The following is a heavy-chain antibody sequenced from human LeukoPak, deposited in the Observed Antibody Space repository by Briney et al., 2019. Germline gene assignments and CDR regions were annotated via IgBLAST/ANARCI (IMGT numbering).Heavy chain of an antibody. CDR3: ARHLIPTNTHTAYYFDY. D-gene: IGHD2-2*01. J-gene: IGHJ4*02. Sequence: GESLKISCKGSGYSFTSYWIGWVRQMPGKGLEWMGIIYPGDSDTRYSPSFQGQVTISADKTISTAYLQWSSLKASDTAMYYCARHLIPTNTHTAYYFDYWGQGTLVTVSS. CDR2: IYPGDSDT. CDR1: GYSFTSYW. V-gene: IGHV5-51*01.